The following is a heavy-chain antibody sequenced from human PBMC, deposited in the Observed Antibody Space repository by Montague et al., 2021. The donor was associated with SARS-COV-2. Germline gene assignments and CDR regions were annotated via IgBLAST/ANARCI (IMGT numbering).Heavy chain of an antibody. CDR2: IYYSGSP. V-gene: IGHV4-59*01. J-gene: IGHJ6*02. Sequence: SESLSLTCTVSGGSISSYYWSWIRQPPGKGLEWIGYIYYSGSPNYNPSLKSRVTISVDTSKNQFSLKLSSVTAADTAVYYCARDTLGDYYYYGMDVWGQGTTVTVSS. CDR3: ARDTLGDYYYYGMDV. CDR1: GGSISSYY.